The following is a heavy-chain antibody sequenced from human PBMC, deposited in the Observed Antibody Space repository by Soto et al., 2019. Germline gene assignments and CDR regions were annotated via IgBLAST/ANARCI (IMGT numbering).Heavy chain of an antibody. D-gene: IGHD1-26*01. CDR3: ARRYGSAIDY. CDR2: IYYSGSN. Sequence: SETLSLTCTVSGGSISSYYWSWIRQPPGKGLEWIGYIYYSGSNNYNPSLKSRVTISVDTSKNQFSLKLSSVTAADTAVYYCARRYGSAIDYWGQGTLVTVSS. CDR1: GGSISSYY. V-gene: IGHV4-59*08. J-gene: IGHJ4*02.